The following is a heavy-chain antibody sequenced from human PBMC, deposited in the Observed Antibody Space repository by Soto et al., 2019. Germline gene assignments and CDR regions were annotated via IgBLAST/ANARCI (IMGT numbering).Heavy chain of an antibody. J-gene: IGHJ4*02. CDR2: ISDSGGST. V-gene: IGHV3-23*01. Sequence: EVQLLESGGGLVQPGGSLRLSCAASGFTFSSYAMSWVRQAPGKGLEWVSAISDSGGSTYYADSVKGRFTISRDNSKNTLYLQMNSLRAEDTAVYYCADYCTNGVCYSYWGQGTLVTVSS. CDR1: GFTFSSYA. CDR3: ADYCTNGVCYSY. D-gene: IGHD2-8*01.